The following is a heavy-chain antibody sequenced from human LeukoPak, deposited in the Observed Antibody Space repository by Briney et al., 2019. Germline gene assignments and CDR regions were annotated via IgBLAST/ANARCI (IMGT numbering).Heavy chain of an antibody. CDR2: ISWNSGSI. V-gene: IGHV3-9*01. CDR1: GFTFDDYA. Sequence: PGRSLRLSCAASGFTFDDYAMHWVRHAPGKGLEWVSGISWNSGSIAYADSVKGRFTISRDNAKNSLYLEMNSLRAEDTALYYCAKDKDPAWLQSQFDYWGQGTLVTVSS. CDR3: AKDKDPAWLQSQFDY. D-gene: IGHD5-24*01. J-gene: IGHJ4*02.